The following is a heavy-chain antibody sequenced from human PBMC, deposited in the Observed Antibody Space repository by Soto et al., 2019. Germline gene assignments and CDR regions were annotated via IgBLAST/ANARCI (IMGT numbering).Heavy chain of an antibody. CDR2: ISYDGTTE. D-gene: IGHD3-16*02. V-gene: IGHV3-30*04. J-gene: IGHJ4*02. CDR1: GFIFSSYA. CDR3: ARGLITFGGAIEN. Sequence: QVQLVESGGGVVQPGRSLRLSCAVSGFIFSSYAMHWVRQTPGKGLEWVAVISYDGTTEYYADSVKGRFTISRDNSKNTLYLQVHSLRPGDTAVYYCARGLITFGGAIENWGQGTLVSVSS.